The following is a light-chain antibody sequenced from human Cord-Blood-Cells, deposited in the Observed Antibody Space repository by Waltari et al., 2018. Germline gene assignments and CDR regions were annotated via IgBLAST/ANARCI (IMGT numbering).Light chain of an antibody. V-gene: IGLV2-23*01. Sequence: QSALTQPASVSGSPGQSITISCTGTSSDVGSYNLVSWYQQHPGKAPKLMIYEGSNRPSGVSNRFSGSKSVNTASLTISGLQAEDEADYYCCSYAGSSTWVFGGGTKLTVL. J-gene: IGLJ3*02. CDR1: SSDVGSYNL. CDR2: EGS. CDR3: CSYAGSSTWV.